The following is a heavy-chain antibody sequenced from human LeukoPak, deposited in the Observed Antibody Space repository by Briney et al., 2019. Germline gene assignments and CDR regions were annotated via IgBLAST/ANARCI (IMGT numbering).Heavy chain of an antibody. D-gene: IGHD3-3*01. CDR1: GFSFSDYS. V-gene: IGHV3-21*01. J-gene: IGHJ4*02. CDR2: ISSSSSYI. Sequence: GGSLRLSCAASGFSFSDYSMNWVRQAPGKGLEWVSSISSSSSYIYYADSVKGRFTISRDNAKNSLYLQMYSLRAEDTAVYYCARRLREGYFDPWGQGTLVTVSS. CDR3: ARRLREGYFDP.